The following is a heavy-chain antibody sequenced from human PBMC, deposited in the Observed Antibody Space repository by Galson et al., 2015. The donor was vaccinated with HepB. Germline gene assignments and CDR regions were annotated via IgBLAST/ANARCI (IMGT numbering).Heavy chain of an antibody. Sequence: SLRLSCAASGFTFSDYYMSWIRQAQGKGLEWVSYISSSSSYTNYADSVKGRFTISRDNAKNSLYLQMNSLRVEDTAVYYCASWGDGPIVGANAYFDYWGQGTLVTVSS. J-gene: IGHJ4*02. V-gene: IGHV3-11*06. CDR3: ASWGDGPIVGANAYFDY. CDR2: ISSSSSYT. D-gene: IGHD1-26*01. CDR1: GFTFSDYY.